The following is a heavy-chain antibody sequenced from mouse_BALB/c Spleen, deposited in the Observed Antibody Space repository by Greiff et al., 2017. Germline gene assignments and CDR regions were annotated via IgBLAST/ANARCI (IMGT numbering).Heavy chain of an antibody. CDR3: ARLNYDYDYYAMDY. CDR1: GFDFSRYW. J-gene: IGHJ4*01. D-gene: IGHD2-4*01. CDR2: INPGSSTI. Sequence: EVHLVESGGGLVQPGGSLNLSCAASGFDFSRYWMSWARQAPGKGQEWIGEINPGSSTINYTPSLKDKFIISRDNAKNTLYLQMSKVRSEDTALYYCARLNYDYDYYAMDYWGQGTSVTVSS. V-gene: IGHV4-2*02.